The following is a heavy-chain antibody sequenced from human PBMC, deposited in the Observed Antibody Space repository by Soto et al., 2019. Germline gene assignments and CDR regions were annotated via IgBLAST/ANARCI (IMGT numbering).Heavy chain of an antibody. D-gene: IGHD1-1*01. V-gene: IGHV4-30-4*01. CDR2: VYYSGTT. J-gene: IGHJ4*02. CDR3: ATLRSRWNIDY. CDR1: GGSISTDDHY. Sequence: QVQLQESGPGLVKPSQTLSLTCTVSGGSISTDDHYWSWIRQSPGKGLEWIGYVYYSGTTHYNPSLKSRILLSFXTSKNHFSLQLTSVTAADTAVYYCATLRSRWNIDYWGQGTLVTVSS.